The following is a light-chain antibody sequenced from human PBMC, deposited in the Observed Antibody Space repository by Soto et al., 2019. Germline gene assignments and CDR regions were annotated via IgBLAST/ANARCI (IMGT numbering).Light chain of an antibody. CDR2: GVS. CDR1: SSDVGGYNY. V-gene: IGLV2-14*03. CDR3: SSYTSSSTLGV. J-gene: IGLJ3*02. Sequence: QSALTQPASVSGSPGQSITISCTGTSSDVGGYNYVSWYQHHPGKAPKLMIYGVSNRPSGVSNRFSGSKSGNTASLTISGLQAEDEADYHCSSYTSSSTLGVFGGGTKLTVL.